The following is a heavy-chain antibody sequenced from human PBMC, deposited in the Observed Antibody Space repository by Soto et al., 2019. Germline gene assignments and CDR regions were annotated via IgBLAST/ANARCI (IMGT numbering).Heavy chain of an antibody. J-gene: IGHJ4*02. CDR2: IYPGDSDT. CDR1: GYSFTSYW. Sequence: PGESLKISCKGSGYSFTSYWIGWVRQMPGKGLEWMGIIYPGDSDTRYSPSFQGQVTISADKSISTAYLQWSSLKASDTAMYYCARLFKTPAFRGYSYGLDYWGQGTLVTVSS. CDR3: ARLFKTPAFRGYSYGLDY. V-gene: IGHV5-51*01. D-gene: IGHD5-18*01.